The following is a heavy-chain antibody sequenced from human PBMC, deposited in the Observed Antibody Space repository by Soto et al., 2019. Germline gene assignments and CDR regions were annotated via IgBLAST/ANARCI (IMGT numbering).Heavy chain of an antibody. V-gene: IGHV1-18*01. CDR3: ARGVGYYYDSSGPQVPFDY. CDR1: GYTFTSYG. J-gene: IGHJ4*02. CDR2: ISAYNGST. D-gene: IGHD3-22*01. Sequence: ASVKVSCKASGYTFTSYGISWVRQAPGQGLEWMGWISAYNGSTNYAQKLQGRVTMTTDTSTSTAYMELRSLRSDDTAVYYCARGVGYYYDSSGPQVPFDYWGQGTLVTVSS.